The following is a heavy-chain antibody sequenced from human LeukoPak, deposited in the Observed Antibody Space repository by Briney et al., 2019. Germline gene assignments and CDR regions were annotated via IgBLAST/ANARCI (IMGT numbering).Heavy chain of an antibody. V-gene: IGHV7-4-1*02. CDR2: INTNTGNP. Sequence: ASVKVSCKASGYTFTGYYMHWVRQAPGQGLEWMGWINTNTGNPTYAQGFTGRFVFSLDTSVSTAYLQISSLKAEDTAVYYCARASHYYDSSGSWFDPWGQGTLVTVSS. J-gene: IGHJ5*02. D-gene: IGHD3-22*01. CDR3: ARASHYYDSSGSWFDP. CDR1: GYTFTGYY.